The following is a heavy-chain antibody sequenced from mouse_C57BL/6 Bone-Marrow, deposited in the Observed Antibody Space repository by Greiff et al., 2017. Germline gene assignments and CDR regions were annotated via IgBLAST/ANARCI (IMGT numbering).Heavy chain of an antibody. J-gene: IGHJ2*01. CDR1: GFTFSDYG. CDR3: AREGTPFDY. D-gene: IGHD2-14*01. Sequence: DVMLVVSGGGLVKPGGSLKLSCAASGFTFSDYGMNWVRQAPGKGLEWVAYISSGSSTIYYADTVKGRFTLTRDNAKNTRFLQMTSLRSEDTAMYYYAREGTPFDYWCRGTTLTVSS. CDR2: ISSGSSTI. V-gene: IGHV5-17*01.